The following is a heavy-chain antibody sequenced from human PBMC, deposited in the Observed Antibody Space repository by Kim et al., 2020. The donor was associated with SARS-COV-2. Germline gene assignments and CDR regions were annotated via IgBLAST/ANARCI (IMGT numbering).Heavy chain of an antibody. CDR2: INPNSGGT. D-gene: IGHD2-2*01. Sequence: ASVKVSCKASGYTFTGYYMHWVRQAPGQGLEWMGWINPNSGGTNYAQKFQGRVTMTRDTSISTAYMELSRLRSDDTAVYYCARDRQTYCSSTSCYGGNWFDPWGQGTLVTVSS. J-gene: IGHJ5*02. CDR1: GYTFTGYY. CDR3: ARDRQTYCSSTSCYGGNWFDP. V-gene: IGHV1-2*02.